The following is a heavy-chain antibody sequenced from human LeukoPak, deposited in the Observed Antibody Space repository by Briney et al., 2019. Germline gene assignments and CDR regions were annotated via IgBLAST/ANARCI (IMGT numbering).Heavy chain of an antibody. V-gene: IGHV4-4*02. CDR1: GGSISSSNW. Sequence: SETLSLACAVSGGSISSSNWWNWVRQPPGKGLEWIGQIYHSGSTNYNPSLKTRVTISVDTSKNQFSLKLSSVTAADTAVYYCAREGRFGEFGFWGQGTLVTVSS. J-gene: IGHJ4*02. CDR2: IYHSGST. CDR3: AREGRFGEFGF. D-gene: IGHD3-10*01.